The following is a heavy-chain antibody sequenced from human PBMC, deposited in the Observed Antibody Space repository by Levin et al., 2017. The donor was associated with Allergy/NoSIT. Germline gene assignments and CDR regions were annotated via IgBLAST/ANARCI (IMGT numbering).Heavy chain of an antibody. CDR1: GGSISSSSYY. J-gene: IGHJ4*02. CDR3: ARHFTYYYDSSGYEPLDY. CDR2: IYYSGST. V-gene: IGHV4-39*01. Sequence: SQTLSLTCTVSGGSISSSSYYWGWIRQPPGKGLEWIGSIYYSGSTYYNPSLKSRVTISVDTSKNQFSLKLSSVTAADTAVYYCARHFTYYYDSSGYEPLDYWGQGTLVTVSS. D-gene: IGHD3-22*01.